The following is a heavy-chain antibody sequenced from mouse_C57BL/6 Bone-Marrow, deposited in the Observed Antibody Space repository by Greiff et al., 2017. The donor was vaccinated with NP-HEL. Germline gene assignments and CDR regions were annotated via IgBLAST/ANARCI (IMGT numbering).Heavy chain of an antibody. Sequence: QVQLQQSGAELARPGASVKLSCKASGYTFTSYGISWVKQRTGQGLEWIGEIYPRSGNTYYNEKFKGKATLTADTSSSTAYMELRSLTSEDSAVYFCARGGGWLLLWFAYWGQGTLVTVSA. CDR2: IYPRSGNT. V-gene: IGHV1-81*01. J-gene: IGHJ3*01. CDR1: GYTFTSYG. CDR3: ARGGGWLLLWFAY. D-gene: IGHD2-3*01.